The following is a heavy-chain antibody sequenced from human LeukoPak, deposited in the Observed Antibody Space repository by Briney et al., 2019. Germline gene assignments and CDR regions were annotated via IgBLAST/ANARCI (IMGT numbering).Heavy chain of an antibody. J-gene: IGHJ6*02. V-gene: IGHV4-59*01. D-gene: IGHD3-22*01. CDR2: IYYSGST. Sequence: SETLSLTCAVYGGSFSGYYWSWIRQPPGKGLEWIGYIYYSGSTNYKPSLKSRVTISVDTSKNQFSLKLSSVTAADTAVYYCARDRRYYDTSGTVYYDAMDVWGQGTTVTVSS. CDR1: GGSFSGYY. CDR3: ARDRRYYDTSGTVYYDAMDV.